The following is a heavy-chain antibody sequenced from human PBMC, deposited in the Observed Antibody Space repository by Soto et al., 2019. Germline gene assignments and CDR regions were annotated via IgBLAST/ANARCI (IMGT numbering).Heavy chain of an antibody. V-gene: IGHV4-34*01. D-gene: IGHD3-10*01. J-gene: IGHJ6*02. CDR2: INHSGST. Sequence: SETLSLTCAVYGGSFSGYYWSWIRQPPGKGLEWIGEINHSGSTNYNPSLKSRVTISVDTSKNQFSLKLSSVTAADTAVYYCARGGRKYYGSGSYYPPAYYDYYGMDVWGQGATVTV. CDR3: ARGGRKYYGSGSYYPPAYYDYYGMDV. CDR1: GGSFSGYY.